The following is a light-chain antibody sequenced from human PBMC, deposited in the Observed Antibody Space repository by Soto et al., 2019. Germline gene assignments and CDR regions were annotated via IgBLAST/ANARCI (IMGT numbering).Light chain of an antibody. CDR2: DVS. J-gene: IGLJ1*01. CDR1: SSDVGGYNY. Sequence: QRALNQAASVTGFPGESLTISCTGTSSDVGGYNYVSWYQQHPGKAPKLMIYDVSNRPSGVSNRFSGSKSGNTASLTISGLQAEDEADYYCSSYTSSSPYVFGTVTKVTVL. CDR3: SSYTSSSPYV. V-gene: IGLV2-14*01.